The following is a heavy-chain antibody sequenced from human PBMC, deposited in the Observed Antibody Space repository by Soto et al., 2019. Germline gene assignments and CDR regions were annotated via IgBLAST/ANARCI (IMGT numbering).Heavy chain of an antibody. CDR3: AKDPSDISGYYRPADWFDP. CDR1: GGTLSSYA. CDR2: IIPIFGTA. Sequence: GASVKVSCKAYGGTLSSYAISWVRQTSGQGIEWMGGIIPIFGTANYAQKFQGRVTITADKSTSTAYMELGSPRSEDTALYYRAKDPSDISGYYRPADWFDPWGQGTLVTVSS. J-gene: IGHJ5*02. V-gene: IGHV1-69*06. D-gene: IGHD3-22*01.